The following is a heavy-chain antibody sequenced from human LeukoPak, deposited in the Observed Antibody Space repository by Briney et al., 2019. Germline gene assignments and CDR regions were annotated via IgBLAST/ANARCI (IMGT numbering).Heavy chain of an antibody. Sequence: ASVKVSCKASGYTFTDYYIHWVRQAPGQGLERMGWINPNSGASKNTQKFQGGVTMTRDTSISTAYMELVGLRFDDTAVYYCASHASGSYFAFHIWGQGTLVTVSS. CDR3: ASHASGSYFAFHI. CDR2: INPNSGAS. D-gene: IGHD3-10*01. V-gene: IGHV1-2*02. CDR1: GYTFTDYY. J-gene: IGHJ3*02.